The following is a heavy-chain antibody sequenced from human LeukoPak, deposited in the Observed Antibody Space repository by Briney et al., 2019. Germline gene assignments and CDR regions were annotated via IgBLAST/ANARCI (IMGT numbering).Heavy chain of an antibody. CDR1: GFTFSSYE. D-gene: IGHD5/OR15-5a*01. V-gene: IGHV3-48*03. CDR2: ISSSGSSI. Sequence: GGSLRLSCAASGFTFSSYEMNWVRQAPGKGLEWVSYISSSGSSIYYADSVKGRFTISRDNSKSTLSLQMNFLRAEDTAVYYCTKDSSVPFGITDWGQGTLVTVSS. CDR3: TKDSSVPFGITD. J-gene: IGHJ4*02.